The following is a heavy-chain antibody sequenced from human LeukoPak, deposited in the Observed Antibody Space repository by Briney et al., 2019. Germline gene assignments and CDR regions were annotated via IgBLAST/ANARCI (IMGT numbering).Heavy chain of an antibody. D-gene: IGHD3-3*01. J-gene: IGHJ5*02. CDR1: GFTFSIYA. Sequence: GGSLRLSCAASGFTFSIYAMSWVRQAPGKGLEWVANIKQDGSEKYYVDSVKGRFTISRDNAKNSLYLQMNSLRAEDTAVYYCARESLPYYDFWSGYRGGWFDPWGQGTLVTVSS. CDR3: ARESLPYYDFWSGYRGGWFDP. CDR2: IKQDGSEK. V-gene: IGHV3-7*01.